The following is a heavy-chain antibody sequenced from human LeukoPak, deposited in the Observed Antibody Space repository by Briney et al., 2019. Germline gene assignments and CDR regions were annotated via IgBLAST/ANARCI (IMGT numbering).Heavy chain of an antibody. V-gene: IGHV3-53*01. D-gene: IGHD3-22*01. Sequence: QPGGSLRLSCAASGFTVSSNYMSWVRQAPGKGLEWVSVIYSGGSTYYADSVKGRFTISRDNSKNTLYLQMNSLRAEDTAVYYCASQVVYDAFDIWGQGTMVTVSS. CDR2: IYSGGST. CDR1: GFTVSSNY. CDR3: ASQVVYDAFDI. J-gene: IGHJ3*02.